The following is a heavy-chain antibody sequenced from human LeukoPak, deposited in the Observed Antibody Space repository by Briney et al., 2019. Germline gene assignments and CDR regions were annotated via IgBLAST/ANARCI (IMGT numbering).Heavy chain of an antibody. CDR2: IVVGSGNT. J-gene: IGHJ3*02. Sequence: SVKVSCKASGFTFTSSAMQWVRQARGQRLEWIGWIVVGSGNTNYAQKLQGRVTMTTDTSTSTAYMELRSLRSDDTAVYYCARASRATAAFDIWGQGTMVTVSS. CDR3: ARASRATAAFDI. D-gene: IGHD1-26*01. V-gene: IGHV1-58*02. CDR1: GFTFTSSA.